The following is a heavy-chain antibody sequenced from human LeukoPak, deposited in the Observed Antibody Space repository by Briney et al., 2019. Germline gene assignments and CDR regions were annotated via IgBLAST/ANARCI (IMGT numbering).Heavy chain of an antibody. CDR2: ISYDGSNK. V-gene: IGHV3-30*18. J-gene: IGHJ4*02. CDR1: GFTFSSYG. D-gene: IGHD3-22*01. Sequence: GGSLRLSCAASGFTFSSYGMHWVRQAPGKGLEWVAVISYDGSNKYYADSVKGRFTISRDNSKNTLYLQMNSLRAEDTAVYYCAKVTGPRRYYDSSSYRPYYFDYWGQGTLVTVSS. CDR3: AKVTGPRRYYDSSSYRPYYFDY.